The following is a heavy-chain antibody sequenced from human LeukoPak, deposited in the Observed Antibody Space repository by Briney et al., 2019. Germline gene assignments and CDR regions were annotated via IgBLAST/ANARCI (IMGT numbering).Heavy chain of an antibody. V-gene: IGHV4-59*01. CDR1: GGSISNSY. J-gene: IGHJ4*02. D-gene: IGHD5-12*01. CDR3: ARAPGYDRVYFDY. CDR2: ISYSGST. Sequence: SETLSLTCTVSGGSISNSYWSWIRQPPGEGLDFIGYISYSGSTNYNPSLKSRVTISVDTSKNQFSLTLNSVTAADTAVYYCARAPGYDRVYFDYWGQGTLVTVSS.